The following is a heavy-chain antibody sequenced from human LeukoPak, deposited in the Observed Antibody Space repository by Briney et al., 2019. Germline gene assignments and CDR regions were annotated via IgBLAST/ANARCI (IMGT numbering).Heavy chain of an antibody. Sequence: SETLSLTCTVSGGSISNYYWSCIRQPAGKGLEWIGRIHTNGSTNYNPSLKSRVTMSVDTSKNQFSLKPSSVTAADTAVYYCARDKYSSGWYGHDYWGQGTLVTVSS. J-gene: IGHJ4*02. CDR3: ARDKYSSGWYGHDY. D-gene: IGHD6-19*01. V-gene: IGHV4-4*07. CDR1: GGSISNYY. CDR2: IHTNGST.